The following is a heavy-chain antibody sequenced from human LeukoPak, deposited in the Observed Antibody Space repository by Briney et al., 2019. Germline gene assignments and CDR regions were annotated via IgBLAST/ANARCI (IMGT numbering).Heavy chain of an antibody. D-gene: IGHD1-26*01. J-gene: IGHJ4*02. CDR1: GFTFSDHY. Sequence: GGSLRLSCAASGFTFSDHYMDWVRQAPGKGLEWLARSRDKAKSYITEHAASVKGRFTISRDNSKNSLYLQMNSLKTEDTAVYYCARRSNSYYTLDNWGQGTLVTVSS. CDR3: ARRSNSYYTLDN. CDR2: SRDKAKSYIT. V-gene: IGHV3-72*01.